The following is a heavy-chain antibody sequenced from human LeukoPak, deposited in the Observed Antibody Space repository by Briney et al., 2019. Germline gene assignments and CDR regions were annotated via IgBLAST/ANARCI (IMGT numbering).Heavy chain of an antibody. J-gene: IGHJ6*04. CDR3: ARFSGWFSFDV. CDR2: IFSTGSN. D-gene: IGHD2-15*01. Sequence: KTSETLSLTCTVSGGSISSDFWSWIRQAPGKRLEWIGYIFSTGSNKYNPSYNPSLKSRVTISADTSKNQFSLKLSSVTAADAAVYYCARFSGWFSFDVWGKGTMVTVSS. CDR1: GGSISSDF. V-gene: IGHV4-4*09.